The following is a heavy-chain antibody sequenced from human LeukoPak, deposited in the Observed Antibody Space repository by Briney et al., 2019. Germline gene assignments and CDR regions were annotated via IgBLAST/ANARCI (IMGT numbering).Heavy chain of an antibody. Sequence: GGSLRLSCAASGXTFDDYGMSWVRQAPGKGLEWVSGINWNGGSTAYADSVKGRFTISRDNAKNSLYLQMNSLRAEDTALYYCARRAQLPIAYCGGDCYPPFDIWGQGTMVTVSS. V-gene: IGHV3-20*04. CDR1: GXTFDDYG. D-gene: IGHD2-21*02. CDR2: INWNGGST. J-gene: IGHJ3*02. CDR3: ARRAQLPIAYCGGDCYPPFDI.